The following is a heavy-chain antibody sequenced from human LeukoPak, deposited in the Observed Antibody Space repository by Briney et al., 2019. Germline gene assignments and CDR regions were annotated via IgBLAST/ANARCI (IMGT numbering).Heavy chain of an antibody. V-gene: IGHV3-9*01. CDR3: AKDRGATFYYGSGSFDF. D-gene: IGHD3-10*01. CDR2: ISWNSGSL. Sequence: GRSLRLSCAASGFTFADYAMHWVRQAPGKGLEWVSDISWNSGSLGYADSVKGRLTISRDNAKNSLYLQMNSLRAEDTALYYCAKDRGATFYYGSGSFDFWGQGTLVTVSS. J-gene: IGHJ4*02. CDR1: GFTFADYA.